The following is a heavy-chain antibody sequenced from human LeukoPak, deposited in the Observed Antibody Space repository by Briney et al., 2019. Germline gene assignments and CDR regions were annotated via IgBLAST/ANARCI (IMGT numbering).Heavy chain of an antibody. J-gene: IGHJ3*02. CDR2: IYCSGST. CDR3: ARERETGDAFDI. D-gene: IGHD7-27*01. V-gene: IGHV4-59*01. Sequence: SETLSLTCTVSGGSISSYYWSWIRQPPGKGLEWIGYIYCSGSTNYNPSLKSRVTISVDTSKNQFSLKLSSVTAADTAVYYCARERETGDAFDIWGQGTMVTVSS. CDR1: GGSISSYY.